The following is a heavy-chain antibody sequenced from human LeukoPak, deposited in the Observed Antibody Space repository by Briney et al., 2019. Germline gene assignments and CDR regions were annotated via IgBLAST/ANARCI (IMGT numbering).Heavy chain of an antibody. J-gene: IGHJ4*02. V-gene: IGHV3-30*18. D-gene: IGHD6-13*01. CDR1: GFTFDDYG. CDR2: ISSDGGNK. Sequence: GGSLRLSCAASGFTFDDYGMHWVRQAPGKGLEWVAVISSDGGNKYYADSVKGRFTISRDNSKNTLFLQMNSLRAEDTAVYYCAKDHKIAAGMGIDYWGQGTLVTVSS. CDR3: AKDHKIAAGMGIDY.